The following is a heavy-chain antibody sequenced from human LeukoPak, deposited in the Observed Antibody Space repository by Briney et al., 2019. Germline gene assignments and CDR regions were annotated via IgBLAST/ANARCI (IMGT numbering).Heavy chain of an antibody. CDR1: GGSISSGGYS. D-gene: IGHD4-17*01. V-gene: IGHV4-30-2*01. CDR3: ARDVDGDRFDY. Sequence: SETLSLTCAVSGGSISSGGYSWSWIRQPPGKGLEWIGYIYHSGSTYYNPSLKSRVTISVDRSKNQFSLKLSSVTAADTAVYYCARDVDGDRFDYWGQGTLVTVSS. J-gene: IGHJ4*02. CDR2: IYHSGST.